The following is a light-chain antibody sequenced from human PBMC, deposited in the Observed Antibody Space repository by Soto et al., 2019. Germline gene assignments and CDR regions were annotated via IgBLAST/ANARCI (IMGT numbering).Light chain of an antibody. CDR3: QQHSHWPPWT. J-gene: IGKJ1*01. CDR1: QNVRTF. V-gene: IGKV3-11*01. CDR2: GAS. Sequence: EVVLTQSPATLSLSPGERATLSCRASQNVRTFLDWYQQKPGQAPRLLIYGASNRATGIPARFSGSGSGTDFTLTISSLETEDCAVYYCQQHSHWPPWTFGQGTRVEIQ.